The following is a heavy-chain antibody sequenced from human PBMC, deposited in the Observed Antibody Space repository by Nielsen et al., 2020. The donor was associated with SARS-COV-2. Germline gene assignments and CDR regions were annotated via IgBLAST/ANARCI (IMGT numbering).Heavy chain of an antibody. Sequence: GESLKISCAASGFTFSSYSMNWVRQAPGKGLDWVSYISTSSRTIYYADSVKGRFTISRDNAKNSLYLQMNSLRAEDTAVYYCAKAQDIGSWGQGTLVTVSS. CDR3: AKAQDIGS. J-gene: IGHJ4*02. CDR1: GFTFSSYS. CDR2: ISTSSRTI. D-gene: IGHD2-15*01. V-gene: IGHV3-48*01.